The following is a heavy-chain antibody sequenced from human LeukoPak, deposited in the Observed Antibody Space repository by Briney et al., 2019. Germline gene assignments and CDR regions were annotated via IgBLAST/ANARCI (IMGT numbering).Heavy chain of an antibody. J-gene: IGHJ4*02. Sequence: SQTLSLTCAISGDRLFTNNVAWNWIRQSPSRGLEWLGRTYYRSKWSFDYAVSVKSRITINADTSKHQFSLQLSSVTPEDTAVYYCARGKYTSFDNWGQGTLVTVSS. CDR2: TYYRSKWSF. CDR1: GDRLFTNNVA. D-gene: IGHD6-6*01. V-gene: IGHV6-1*01. CDR3: ARGKYTSFDN.